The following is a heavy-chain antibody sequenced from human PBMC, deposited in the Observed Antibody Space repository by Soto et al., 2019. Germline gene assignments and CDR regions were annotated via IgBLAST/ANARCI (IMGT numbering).Heavy chain of an antibody. CDR3: ARVSDCSGGGCYSSFDY. Sequence: QAQMVQSGAEVKKPGSSVKVSCKASGGTLSRYAISWVRLAPGQGLEWMGGIIPVFGTPKYAQKFQGRVTITADESTSTAYMELRSLRSEDTAVYYCARVSDCSGGGCYSSFDYWGQGTLVTVPS. CDR2: IIPVFGTP. D-gene: IGHD2-15*01. CDR1: GGTLSRYA. J-gene: IGHJ4*02. V-gene: IGHV1-69*01.